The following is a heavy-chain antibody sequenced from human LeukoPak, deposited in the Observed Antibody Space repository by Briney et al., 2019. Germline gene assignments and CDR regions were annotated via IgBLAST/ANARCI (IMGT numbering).Heavy chain of an antibody. D-gene: IGHD3-22*01. CDR1: GYTLTGYY. V-gene: IGHV1-2*02. CDR2: INPNSGGT. CDR3: ANIRYDSSGLSTDD. J-gene: IGHJ4*02. Sequence: ASVKVSCKASGYTLTGYYMHWVRQAPGQGLEWMGWINPNSGGTNYAQKFQGRVTMSRDTSNSRAYMELSRLRSDDTPVYYCANIRYDSSGLSTDDWGEGRLV.